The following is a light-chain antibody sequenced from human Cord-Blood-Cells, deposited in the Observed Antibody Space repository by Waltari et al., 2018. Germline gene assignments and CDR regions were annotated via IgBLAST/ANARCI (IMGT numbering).Light chain of an antibody. V-gene: IGKV4-1*01. Sequence: DIVMTQSPDSLAVSLGERANINCKSSQSVLYSSNNQNYLAWYQQKPGQPPKLLIYWASTRESGVPDRFSGSGSGTDFTLTISSLQAEDVAVYYCQQYYSTPLTFGGGTKVEIK. J-gene: IGKJ4*01. CDR2: WAS. CDR3: QQYYSTPLT. CDR1: QSVLYSSNNQNY.